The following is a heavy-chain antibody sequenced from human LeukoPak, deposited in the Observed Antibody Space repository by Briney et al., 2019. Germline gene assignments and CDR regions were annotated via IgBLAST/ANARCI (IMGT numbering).Heavy chain of an antibody. J-gene: IGHJ4*02. CDR1: GFTFSSYG. CDR2: IRYDGSNK. D-gene: IGHD3-22*01. Sequence: GGSLRLSCAASGFTFSSYGMHWVRQAPGKGLEWVAFIRYDGSNKYYADSVKGRFTISRDNSRNTLYLQMNSLRAEDTAVYYCAKDAYDSSGRTDYWGQGTLVIVSS. CDR3: AKDAYDSSGRTDY. V-gene: IGHV3-30*02.